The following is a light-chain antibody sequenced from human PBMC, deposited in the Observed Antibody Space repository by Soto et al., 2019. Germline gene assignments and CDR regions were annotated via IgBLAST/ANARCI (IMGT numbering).Light chain of an antibody. Sequence: DVVMTQSPETLAVSLGERAAINCKSSQTLFFSPNNKNSLAWYQQKPGQPPKLLIYWASTRESGAPDRFSGSGSGTDFTLTISSLQAEDVAVYYCQQYHTTPNTFGQGTKLEIK. CDR2: WAS. CDR3: QQYHTTPNT. V-gene: IGKV4-1*01. J-gene: IGKJ2*01. CDR1: QTLFFSPNNKNS.